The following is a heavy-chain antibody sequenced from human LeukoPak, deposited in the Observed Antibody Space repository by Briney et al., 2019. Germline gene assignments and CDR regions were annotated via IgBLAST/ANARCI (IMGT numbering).Heavy chain of an antibody. CDR1: GGTFSSYA. D-gene: IGHD6-19*01. CDR3: AAGYSSGWPYYYYGMDV. CDR2: IIPILGIA. J-gene: IGHJ6*02. Sequence: EASVKVSCKASGGTFSSYAISWVRQAPGQGLEWMGRIIPILGIADYAQKFQGRVTITADKSTSTAYMELSSLRSEDTAVYYCAAGYSSGWPYYYYGMDVWGQGTTVTVSS. V-gene: IGHV1-69*04.